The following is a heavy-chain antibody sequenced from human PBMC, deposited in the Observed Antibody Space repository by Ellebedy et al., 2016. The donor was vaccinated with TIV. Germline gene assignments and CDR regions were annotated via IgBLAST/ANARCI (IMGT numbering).Heavy chain of an antibody. J-gene: IGHJ4*02. CDR2: ISSGGRT. V-gene: IGHV3-53*01. D-gene: IGHD1-26*01. CDR1: GFIVSSNY. Sequence: GESLKISCAASGFIVSSNYMSWVRQAPGKGLEWVSVISSGGRTYYADSVKGRFTISRDNSKNTLYLQMNSLRAEDTAVYYCAKEGVGASGGFDYWGQGTLVTVSS. CDR3: AKEGVGASGGFDY.